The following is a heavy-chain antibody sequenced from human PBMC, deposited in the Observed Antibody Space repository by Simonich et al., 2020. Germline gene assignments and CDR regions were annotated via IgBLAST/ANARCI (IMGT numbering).Heavy chain of an antibody. J-gene: IGHJ6*02. CDR1: GYSISSGYY. CDR3: ARVGYSNYYYYGMDV. CDR2: IYHSGST. D-gene: IGHD6-13*01. V-gene: IGHV4-38-2*01. Sequence: QVQLQESGPGLVKPSETLSLTCAVSGYSISSGYYWGWIRQPPGKGLEWIGSIYHSGSTYYKPSLKSRVTISVDTSKNQFSLKLSSVTAADTAVYYCARVGYSNYYYYGMDVCGQGTTVTVSS.